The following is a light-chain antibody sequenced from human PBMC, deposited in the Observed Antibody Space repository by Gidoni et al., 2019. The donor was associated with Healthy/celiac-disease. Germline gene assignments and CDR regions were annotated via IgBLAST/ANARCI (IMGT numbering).Light chain of an antibody. CDR3: QQYGSSPYT. J-gene: IGKJ2*01. CDR2: GAS. CDR1: QSVSSSY. V-gene: IGKV3-20*01. Sequence: DIVLTQSPGTLSLSPGERATLSCRASQSVSSSYLAWYQQKPGQAPRLLIDGASSRATGIPDRFSGSGSGTDFTLTISRLEPEDFAVYYCQQYGSSPYTFGQGTKLEIK.